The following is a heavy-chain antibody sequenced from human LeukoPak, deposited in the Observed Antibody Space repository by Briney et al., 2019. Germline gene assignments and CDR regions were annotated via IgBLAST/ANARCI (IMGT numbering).Heavy chain of an antibody. D-gene: IGHD6-13*01. Sequence: GSLRLSCAASGFTFSSYAMSWVRQAPGKELEWIGSIYYSGSTYYNPSLKSRVTISVDTSKNQFSLKLSSVTAADTAVYYCARHRVAAAGYYFDYWGQGTLVTVSS. J-gene: IGHJ4*02. CDR2: IYYSGST. V-gene: IGHV4-39*01. CDR1: GFTFSSYA. CDR3: ARHRVAAAGYYFDY.